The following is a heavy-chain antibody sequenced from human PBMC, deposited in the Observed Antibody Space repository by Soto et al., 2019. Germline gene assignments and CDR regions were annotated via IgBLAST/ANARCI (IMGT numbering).Heavy chain of an antibody. Sequence: QLQLQESGSGLVKPSQTLSLTCAVSGDSISNGGYYWSWIRQPPGKGLEWIGYIFDNGATFYHPALMGRVTISADRSKNYVSLRLYSVTAADTAVYFCARLDGYTSFDQWGPGALVPVAS. D-gene: IGHD2-2*02. CDR2: IFDNGAT. CDR1: GDSISNGGYY. CDR3: ARLDGYTSFDQ. V-gene: IGHV4-30-2*01. J-gene: IGHJ4*02.